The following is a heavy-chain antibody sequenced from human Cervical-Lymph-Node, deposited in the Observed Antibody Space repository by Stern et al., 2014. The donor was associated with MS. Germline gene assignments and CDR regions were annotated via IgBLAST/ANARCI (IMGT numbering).Heavy chain of an antibody. D-gene: IGHD3-3*01. CDR1: GYNFNSAA. J-gene: IGHJ4*02. CDR2: INTYTGTP. V-gene: IGHV7-4-1*02. Sequence: QMQLVQSGSELAKPGASVKVSCKASGYNFNSAAINWLRQAPGQGLQWMGWINTYTGTPTYGQDFTGRVVFSLDTSVNTAYLQISALKPDDTAIYYCASQGASVFGVSPTRYWGQGALVTVSS. CDR3: ASQGASVFGVSPTRY.